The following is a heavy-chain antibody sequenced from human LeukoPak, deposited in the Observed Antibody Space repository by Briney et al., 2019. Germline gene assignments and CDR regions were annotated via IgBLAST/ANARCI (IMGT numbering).Heavy chain of an antibody. V-gene: IGHV1-3*01. D-gene: IGHD2-15*01. J-gene: IGHJ4*02. CDR3: AREPPSSCYFDH. CDR2: INAGNGNT. CDR1: GYTFTSYA. Sequence: ASVKVSCKASGYTFTSYAMHWVRQAPGQRLEWMGWINAGNGNTKYSQKFQGRVTITRDTSASTAYMELSSLRSGDTAVFYCAREPPSSCYFDHWGQGTLVAVSS.